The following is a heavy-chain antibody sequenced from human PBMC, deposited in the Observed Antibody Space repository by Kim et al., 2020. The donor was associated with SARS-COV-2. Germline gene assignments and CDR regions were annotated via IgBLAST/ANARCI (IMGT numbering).Heavy chain of an antibody. V-gene: IGHV4-39*01. CDR3: AVWIQDYYYGMDV. Sequence: SETLSLTCTVSGGSISSSSYYWGWIRQPPGKVLEWIGSIYYSGSTYYNPSLKSRVTISVDTSKNQFSLKLSSVTAADTAVYYCAVWIQDYYYGMDVWGQGTTVTVSS. D-gene: IGHD5-18*01. CDR1: GGSISSSSYY. J-gene: IGHJ6*02. CDR2: IYYSGST.